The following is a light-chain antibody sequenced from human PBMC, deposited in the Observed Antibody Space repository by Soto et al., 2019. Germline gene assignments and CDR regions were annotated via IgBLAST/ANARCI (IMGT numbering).Light chain of an antibody. CDR3: KSYAGSNNYV. Sequence: QSVLTQPPSASGSPGQSVTISCTGTKNDIGVYDFVSWYQHHPGKAPRLIIYEVVQRPSGVHDRFSGSKSGNTASLTVSGLQAADEADYFCKSYAGSNNYVFGSGKKVTV. J-gene: IGLJ1*01. CDR2: EVV. CDR1: KNDIGVYDF. V-gene: IGLV2-8*01.